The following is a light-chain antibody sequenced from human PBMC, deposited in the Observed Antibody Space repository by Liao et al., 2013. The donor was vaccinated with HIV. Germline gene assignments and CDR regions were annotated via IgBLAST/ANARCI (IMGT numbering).Light chain of an antibody. Sequence: SYELTQPPSVSVSPGQTARITCSGDALPNQYTYWYQQKPGQAPVLVIYKDSERPSGIPERFSGSSSGTTVTLTISGVQAEDESDYYCQSADSTGFXVVFGGGTKLTVL. J-gene: IGLJ2*01. V-gene: IGLV3-25*03. CDR2: KDS. CDR1: ALPNQY. CDR3: QSADSTGFXVV.